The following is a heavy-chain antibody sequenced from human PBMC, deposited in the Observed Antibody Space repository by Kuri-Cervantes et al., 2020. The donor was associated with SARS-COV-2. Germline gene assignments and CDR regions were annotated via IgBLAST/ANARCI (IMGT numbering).Heavy chain of an antibody. D-gene: IGHD2-2*01. CDR1: GFTFSSYD. CDR2: IGTAGDT. CDR3: TTDEPRILWYQDAFDI. Sequence: GESLKISCAASGFTFSSYDMHWVRQATGKGLEWVSAIGTAGDTYYPGSVKGRFTISRDNAKNSLYLQMNSLRAEDTAVYYCTTDEPRILWYQDAFDIWGQGTMVTVSS. J-gene: IGHJ3*02. V-gene: IGHV3-13*01.